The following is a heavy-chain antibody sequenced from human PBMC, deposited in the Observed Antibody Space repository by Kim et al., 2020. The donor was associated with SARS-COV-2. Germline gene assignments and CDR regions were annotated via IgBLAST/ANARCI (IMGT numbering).Heavy chain of an antibody. CDR3: ARPYIPDYGEYGGGAFDI. V-gene: IGHV4-39*01. CDR2: IYYSGTT. CDR1: GGSISSSSYN. J-gene: IGHJ3*02. Sequence: SETLSLTCIVSGGSISSSSYNWGWIRQPPGQGLEWIGTIYYSGTTYSNPTLKSRVTISIDTTKNQFSLKLNSVTAADTAVFYCARPYIPDYGEYGGGAFDIWGQGTMVTVSS. D-gene: IGHD4-17*01.